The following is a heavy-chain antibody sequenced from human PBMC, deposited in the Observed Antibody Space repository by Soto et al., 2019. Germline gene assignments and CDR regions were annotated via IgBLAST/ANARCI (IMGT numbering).Heavy chain of an antibody. CDR3: ARSNSHTYYYDSSGSLFFDY. Sequence: PSDTLSLTCTVSGGSISSSSYYWGWIRQPPGRGLEWIGSIYYSGSTYYNPSLKSRVTISVDTSKNQFSLKLSSVTAADTAVYYCARSNSHTYYYDSSGSLFFDYWGQGTLVTVSS. D-gene: IGHD3-22*01. J-gene: IGHJ4*02. CDR2: IYYSGST. CDR1: GGSISSSSYY. V-gene: IGHV4-39*01.